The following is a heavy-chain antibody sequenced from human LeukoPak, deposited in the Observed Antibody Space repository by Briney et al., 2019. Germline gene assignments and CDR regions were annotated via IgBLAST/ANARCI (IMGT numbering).Heavy chain of an antibody. Sequence: GASVRVSCKASGYTFSDYYMHWVRQAPGQGLEWMGWINLNGGGTNYAQKFQGRVTMTRDTSINTAYMELRSLKSDDTAVYYCAVSDPPPRWGVLDVWGQGTTVTVSS. CDR3: AVSDPPPRWGVLDV. J-gene: IGHJ6*02. V-gene: IGHV1-2*02. D-gene: IGHD4-23*01. CDR2: INLNGGGT. CDR1: GYTFSDYY.